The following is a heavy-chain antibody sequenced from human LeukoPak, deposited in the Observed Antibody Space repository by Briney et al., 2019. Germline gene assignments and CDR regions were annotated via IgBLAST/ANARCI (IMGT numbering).Heavy chain of an antibody. J-gene: IGHJ6*02. CDR1: GFTFRSYV. CDR2: LSGSGGST. Sequence: GGSLRLSCAASGFTFRSYVVNWVRQTPGKGLEWVSALSGSGGSTNYAGSVTGRFIISRDNSKNTLYLQMNSLRAEDTAVYYCAKAYCSSTSCYTDYSYGMDVWGQGTTVTVSS. CDR3: AKAYCSSTSCYTDYSYGMDV. D-gene: IGHD2-2*02. V-gene: IGHV3-23*01.